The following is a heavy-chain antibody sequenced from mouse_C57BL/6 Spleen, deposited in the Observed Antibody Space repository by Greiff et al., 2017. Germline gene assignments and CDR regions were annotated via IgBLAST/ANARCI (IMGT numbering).Heavy chain of an antibody. Sequence: EVQLQESGGGLVQPGGSLSLSCAASGFTFTDYYMSWVRQPPGKALEWLGFIRNKANGYTTEYSASVKGRFTISRDNSQSSLYLQMNALRAEDSATYYCARYIGGYYAMDYWGQGTSVTVSS. CDR1: GFTFTDYY. V-gene: IGHV7-3*01. J-gene: IGHJ4*01. D-gene: IGHD3-3*01. CDR2: IRNKANGYTT. CDR3: ARYIGGYYAMDY.